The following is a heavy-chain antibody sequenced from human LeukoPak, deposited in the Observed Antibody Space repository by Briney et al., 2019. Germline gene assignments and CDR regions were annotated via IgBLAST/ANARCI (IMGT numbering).Heavy chain of an antibody. Sequence: TPGGYLRLSCAASGFTFSSYSMNWVRQAPGKGLEWVSSISSSSSYIYYADSVKGRLTISRDNPNNSLYLQMNDRRGECTAGYYCARDRLRRIVGAIDYWGQGTLVTVSS. J-gene: IGHJ4*02. CDR1: GFTFSSYS. CDR3: ARDRLRRIVGAIDY. CDR2: ISSSSSYI. D-gene: IGHD1-26*01. V-gene: IGHV3-21*01.